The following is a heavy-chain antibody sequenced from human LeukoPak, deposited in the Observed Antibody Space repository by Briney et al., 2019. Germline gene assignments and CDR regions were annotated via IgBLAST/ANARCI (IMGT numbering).Heavy chain of an antibody. CDR1: GFTFHYYY. CDR2: ISWNSGSI. CDR3: ARGDSSGYYGGNWFDP. V-gene: IGHV3-9*01. D-gene: IGHD3-22*01. J-gene: IGHJ5*02. Sequence: SLRLSCAASGFTFHYYYMSWIRQAPGKGLEWVSGISWNSGSIGYADSVRGRFTISRDNAKNSLYLQMNSLRAEDTALYYCARGDSSGYYGGNWFDPWGQGTLVTVSS.